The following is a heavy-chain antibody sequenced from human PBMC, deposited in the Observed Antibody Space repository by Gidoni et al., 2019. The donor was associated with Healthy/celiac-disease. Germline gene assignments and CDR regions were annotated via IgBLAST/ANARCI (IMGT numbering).Heavy chain of an antibody. CDR2: IRSKAYGGTT. J-gene: IGHJ3*02. D-gene: IGHD6-19*01. CDR3: TRALSRSRWLVGSFDI. CDR1: GFTFGDYA. Sequence: EVQLVESGGGLVQPGRSLRLSCTASGFTFGDYAMSWVRQAPGKGLEWVGFIRSKAYGGTTEYAASVKGRFTISRDDSKSIAYLQMNSLKTEDTAVYYCTRALSRSRWLVGSFDIWGQGTMVTVSS. V-gene: IGHV3-49*04.